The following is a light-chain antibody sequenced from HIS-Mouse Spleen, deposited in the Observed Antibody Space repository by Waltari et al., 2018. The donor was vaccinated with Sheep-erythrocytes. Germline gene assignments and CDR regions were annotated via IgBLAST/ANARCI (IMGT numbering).Light chain of an antibody. Sequence: QSALTQPRSVSGSPGQSVTISCTGTGSDVGGYNYVSWYQQHPGKAPKLMIYDVSKRPAGLPDRFSGSKSGNTASLTISGRQAEDEADYYCCSYAGSYNHVFGTGTKVTVL. CDR2: DVS. CDR3: CSYAGSYNHV. CDR1: GSDVGGYNY. J-gene: IGLJ1*01. V-gene: IGLV2-11*01.